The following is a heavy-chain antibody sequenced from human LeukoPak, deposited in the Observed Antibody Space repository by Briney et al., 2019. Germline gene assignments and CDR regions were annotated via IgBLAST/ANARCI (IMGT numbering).Heavy chain of an antibody. J-gene: IGHJ6*03. D-gene: IGHD6-6*01. CDR3: ARDSVRRPRSIAAHYYYMDV. CDR1: GGTFISYA. V-gene: IGHV1-69*05. Sequence: SVKVSCKASGGTFISYAISWVRQAPGQGLEWMGGIIPIFGTANYAPKFQGRVTITTDESTSTAYMELSSLRAEDTAVYYCARDSVRRPRSIAAHYYYMDVWGKGTTVTVSS. CDR2: IIPIFGTA.